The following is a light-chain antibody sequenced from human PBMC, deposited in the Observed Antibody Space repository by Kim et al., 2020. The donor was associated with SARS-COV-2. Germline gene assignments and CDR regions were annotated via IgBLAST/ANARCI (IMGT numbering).Light chain of an antibody. CDR1: SLRNYA. V-gene: IGLV3-19*01. CDR3: NTGIGGGSHFV. CDR2: GKH. Sequence: LVPTVRIPCQAASLRNYAAGCYQQKPGQAPVLVIYGKHHRPCRIPDRLSSSSSGNTPSSTIPGAMAEDEADYYSNTGIGGGSHFVFGTGPKVTVL. J-gene: IGLJ1*01.